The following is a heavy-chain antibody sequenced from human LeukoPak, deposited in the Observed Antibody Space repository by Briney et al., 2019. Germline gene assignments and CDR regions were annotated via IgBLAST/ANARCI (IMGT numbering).Heavy chain of an antibody. V-gene: IGHV3-21*01. CDR3: ATDMVAATTKALNY. Sequence: GGSLRLSCAASGFTFNTYAMNWVRQAPGKGLEWVSSITDSGSHTFSADSVKGRFTISGDNAKNSLFLQMDSLRAEDTALYYCATDMVAATTKALNYWGQGALVTVSS. J-gene: IGHJ4*02. CDR1: GFTFNTYA. D-gene: IGHD1-26*01. CDR2: ITDSGSHT.